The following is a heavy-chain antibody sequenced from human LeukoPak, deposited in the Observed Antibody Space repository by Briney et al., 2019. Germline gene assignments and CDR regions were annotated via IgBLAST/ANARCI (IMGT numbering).Heavy chain of an antibody. J-gene: IGHJ4*02. CDR3: TRFGSDDGEYAY. V-gene: IGHV3-73*01. CDR2: IRSKTNSYAT. CDR1: GFTFSGSA. D-gene: IGHD1-1*01. Sequence: SGGSLRLSCAASGFTFSGSAMHWGRQASGKGLEWVGRIRSKTNSYATAYAASVKGRFTISRDDSKNTAYLQLNSLKTKDTAVYYCTRFGSDDGEYAYWGQGTLVTVSS.